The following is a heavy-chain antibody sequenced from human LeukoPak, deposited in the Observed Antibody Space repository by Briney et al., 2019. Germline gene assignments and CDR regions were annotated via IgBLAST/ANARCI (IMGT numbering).Heavy chain of an antibody. CDR2: ISSSSSYI. Sequence: GGSLRLSCAASGFTFSNYSMNWVRQAPGKGLEWVSSISSSSSYIYYADSVKGRFTISRDNAKNSLYLQMDSLRAEDTAVYYCARSEAAAGPKVFDYWGQGTLVTVSS. CDR3: ARSEAAAGPKVFDY. CDR1: GFTFSNYS. J-gene: IGHJ4*02. D-gene: IGHD6-13*01. V-gene: IGHV3-21*01.